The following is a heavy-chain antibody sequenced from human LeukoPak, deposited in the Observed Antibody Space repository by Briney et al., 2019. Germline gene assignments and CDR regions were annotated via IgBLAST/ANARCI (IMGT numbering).Heavy chain of an antibody. D-gene: IGHD3-10*01. CDR1: GGTLSSYP. V-gene: IGHV1-69*02. CDR3: ARSVASPDAGRGNWFDP. CDR2: VIPIVGIT. Sequence: SVKVSCKASGGTLSSYPISWVRQAPGQGLEWMERVIPIVGITNYGQKFQGRVTLTADISTNTAYMELSGLTFDDTAIYYCARSVASPDAGRGNWFDPWGQGTLVTVSS. J-gene: IGHJ5*02.